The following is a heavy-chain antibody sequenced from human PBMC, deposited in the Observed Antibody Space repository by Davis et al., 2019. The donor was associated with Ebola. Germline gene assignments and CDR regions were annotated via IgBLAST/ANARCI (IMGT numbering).Heavy chain of an antibody. D-gene: IGHD1-20*01. CDR3: ARPRGITGGSYGMDV. J-gene: IGHJ6*02. Sequence: SVKVSCKASGGTFSSYAISWVRQAPGQGLEWMGRIIPILGIANYAQKFQGRVTITADKSTSTAYMELSSLRSEDTAVYYCARPRGITGGSYGMDVWGQGTTVTVSS. CDR2: IIPILGIA. V-gene: IGHV1-69*04. CDR1: GGTFSSYA.